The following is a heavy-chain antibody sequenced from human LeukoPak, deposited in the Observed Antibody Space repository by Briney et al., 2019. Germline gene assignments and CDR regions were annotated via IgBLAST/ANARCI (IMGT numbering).Heavy chain of an antibody. Sequence: GGSLRLSCAASGLTFSSYSMNWVRQAPGKGLEWVSYISSSSSTIYYADSVKGRFTISRDNAKNSLYLQMNSLGAEDTAVYYCARVDFSAHDAFDIWGQGTMVTVSS. CDR1: GLTFSSYS. CDR2: ISSSSSTI. CDR3: ARVDFSAHDAFDI. V-gene: IGHV3-48*04. J-gene: IGHJ3*02.